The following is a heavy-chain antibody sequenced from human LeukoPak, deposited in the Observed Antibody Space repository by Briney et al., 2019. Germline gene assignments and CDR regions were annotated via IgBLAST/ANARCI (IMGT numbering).Heavy chain of an antibody. CDR3: ARVHSSSWPSFDQ. J-gene: IGHJ4*02. CDR1: GFTLSGYW. Sequence: GGSLRLSCAASGFTLSGYWMHWVRQPPGKGLVWVSRINGDGSTTSYADSVKGRFTISRDNAKNTLYLQVNSLRAEDTAIYHCARVHSSSWPSFDQWGQGTLVTVSS. V-gene: IGHV3-74*01. D-gene: IGHD6-13*01. CDR2: INGDGSTT.